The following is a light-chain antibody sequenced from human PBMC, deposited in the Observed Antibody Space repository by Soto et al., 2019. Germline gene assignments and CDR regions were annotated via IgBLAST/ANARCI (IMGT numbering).Light chain of an antibody. CDR1: QSVSSSY. Sequence: EIVLTQSPGTLSLSPGERATLSCRASQSVSSSYLAWYQQKPGQAPRLLIYDASNRATGIPARFSGSGSGTDFTLTISSLEPEDFAVYYCQQRSNWLLAFGQGTKVDIK. CDR3: QQRSNWLLA. V-gene: IGKV3-11*01. CDR2: DAS. J-gene: IGKJ1*01.